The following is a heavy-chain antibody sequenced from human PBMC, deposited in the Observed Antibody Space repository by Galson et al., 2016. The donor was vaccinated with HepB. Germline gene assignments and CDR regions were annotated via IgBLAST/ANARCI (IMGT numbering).Heavy chain of an antibody. D-gene: IGHD1-1*01. Sequence: VSGDSIRTHYWTWIRQPAGKGLVWVGRVSSRGNTDYSPSLRGRVTLSLDTSQNHFSLLLTSATAADTAVYFCARDSSFYNSTTPHDAFDIWGQGTMVTVSS. CDR2: VSSRGNT. CDR1: GDSIRTHY. CDR3: ARDSSFYNSTTPHDAFDI. J-gene: IGHJ3*02. V-gene: IGHV4-4*07.